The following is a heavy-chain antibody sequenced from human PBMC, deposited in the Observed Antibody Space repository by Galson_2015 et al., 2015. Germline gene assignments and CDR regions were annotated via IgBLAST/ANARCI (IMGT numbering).Heavy chain of an antibody. CDR1: GFTFSNYA. V-gene: IGHV3-23*01. J-gene: IGHJ5*01. D-gene: IGHD2-2*01. CDR3: AKDQDLKGYCTSTSCKGAES. Sequence: SLRLSCAASGFTFSNYAMSWVRQAPGKGLEWVSGISGSGGSKYYADSVKGRFTISRDNSKNTLYVQMNSLKAEDTAVYYCAKDQDLKGYCTSTSCKGAESWCHGTLVTVYS. CDR2: ISGSGGSK.